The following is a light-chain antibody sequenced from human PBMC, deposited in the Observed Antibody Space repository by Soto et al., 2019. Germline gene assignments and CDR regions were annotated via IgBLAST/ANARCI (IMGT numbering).Light chain of an antibody. CDR1: SSDVGSYNL. CDR3: CSYAGSSTDVV. J-gene: IGLJ2*01. CDR2: EGS. V-gene: IGLV2-23*01. Sequence: QSALTQPASVSGSPGQSITISCTGTSSDVGSYNLVSWYQQYPGKAPKLMIYEGSKRPSGVSNRFSGSKSGNTASLTISGLQAEDEADYYCCSYAGSSTDVVFGGGTKVTVL.